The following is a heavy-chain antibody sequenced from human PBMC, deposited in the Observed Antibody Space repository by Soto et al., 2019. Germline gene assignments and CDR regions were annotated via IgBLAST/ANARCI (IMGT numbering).Heavy chain of an antibody. J-gene: IGHJ4*02. D-gene: IGHD2-8*01. CDR1: GYTFTSYG. V-gene: IGHV1-18*01. CDR2: ISAYNGNT. CDR3: ASGYCTHGVCYDDYFDY. Sequence: ASVKVSCKASGYTFTSYGISWVRQASGQGLEWMGWISAYNGNTNYAQKLQGRVTMTTDTSTSTAYMELRSLRSDDTAVYYCASGYCTHGVCYDDYFDYWGQGTLVTVSS.